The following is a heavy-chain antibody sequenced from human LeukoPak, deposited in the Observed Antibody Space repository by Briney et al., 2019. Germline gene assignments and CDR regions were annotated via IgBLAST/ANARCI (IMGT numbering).Heavy chain of an antibody. D-gene: IGHD1-26*01. CDR2: ISLRGLT. V-gene: IGHV4-4*02. J-gene: IGHJ4*02. CDR3: SRESGPFSPFGF. Sequence: PSETLSLTCGVSGGSISGTNWWSWVRQPPGQGLEWIGEISLRGLTSYNPSLRSRLTMSLDESKNQVSLNLTSVTAADTAVYYCSRESGPFSPFGFWGQGTLVSVHS. CDR1: GGSISGTNW.